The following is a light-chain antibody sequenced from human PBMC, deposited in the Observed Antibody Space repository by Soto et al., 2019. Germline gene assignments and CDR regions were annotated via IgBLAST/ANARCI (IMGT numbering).Light chain of an antibody. Sequence: EIVLTQSPATLSLSPGERATLSCRANQTVSSYLAWYQQKPGQAPRLLIYDTSSRAAGTPARFSGSGSGTAFTITIRSLEPEDFSMYYCQQRTLLTFGGGTRVEIK. CDR3: QQRTLLT. CDR2: DTS. V-gene: IGKV3-11*01. J-gene: IGKJ4*01. CDR1: QTVSSY.